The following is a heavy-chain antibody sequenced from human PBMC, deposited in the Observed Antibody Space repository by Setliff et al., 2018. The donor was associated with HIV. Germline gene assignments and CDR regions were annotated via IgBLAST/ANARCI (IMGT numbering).Heavy chain of an antibody. Sequence: PGGSLRLSCAASGFTVSSYYMAWVRQAPGKGLEWVSTIYSDGSTYHADSVKGRFTLSRDTSKNTLSLQMNTLRPEDTAVYFCARLRLFISALDYWGQGTLVTVSS. CDR3: ARLRLFISALDY. V-gene: IGHV3-66*02. D-gene: IGHD3-3*02. J-gene: IGHJ4*02. CDR2: IYSDGST. CDR1: GFTVSSYY.